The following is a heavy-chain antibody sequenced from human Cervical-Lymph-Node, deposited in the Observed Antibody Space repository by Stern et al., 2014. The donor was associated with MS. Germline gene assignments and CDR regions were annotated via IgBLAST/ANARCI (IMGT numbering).Heavy chain of an antibody. Sequence: VQLVESGGGLVKPGGSLRLSCAASGFIFSDHYMSWVRQTPGKGLEWISYINTGGTSTFYADSVKGRCTISRDNARNSLFLQINSLRAEDTAVYYCARVGGLGHCTTTYCYFHALDIWGQGTLVTVSS. J-gene: IGHJ3*02. CDR2: INTGGTST. CDR3: ARVGGLGHCTTTYCYFHALDI. D-gene: IGHD2-2*01. CDR1: GFIFSDHY. V-gene: IGHV3-11*01.